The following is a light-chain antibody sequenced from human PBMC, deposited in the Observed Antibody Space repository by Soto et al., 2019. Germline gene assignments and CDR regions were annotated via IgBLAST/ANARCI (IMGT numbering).Light chain of an antibody. CDR1: QSVNTY. CDR3: PDRSKWPHGT. J-gene: IGKJ1*01. V-gene: IGKV3-11*01. CDR2: DAY. Sequence: EIVLTQSPATLSLSPGARATLSCKASQSVNTYLAWYQQRPGQAPRLLIYDAYTSAAGIPARFRGSGSGTDCSLTISSLDAGESAIYYCPDRSKWPHGTFVQGTEVEIK.